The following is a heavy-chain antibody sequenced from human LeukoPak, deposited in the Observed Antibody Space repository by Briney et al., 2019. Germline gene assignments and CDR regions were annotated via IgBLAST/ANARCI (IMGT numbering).Heavy chain of an antibody. Sequence: SEALSLTCTVSGYSISSGYYWGWIRQPPGKGLEWIGSIYHSGSTYYNPSLKSRVTISVDTSKNQFSLKLNSVTAADTAVYYCARDVTYDAFDIWGQGTMVTVSS. CDR2: IYHSGST. J-gene: IGHJ3*02. CDR3: ARDVTYDAFDI. V-gene: IGHV4-38-2*02. CDR1: GYSISSGYY. D-gene: IGHD2-21*02.